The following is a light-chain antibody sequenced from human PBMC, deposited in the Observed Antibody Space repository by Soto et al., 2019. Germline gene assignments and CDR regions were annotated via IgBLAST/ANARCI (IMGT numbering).Light chain of an antibody. V-gene: IGKV1-39*01. CDR1: QSISSY. J-gene: IGKJ2*01. CDR2: AAS. CDR3: QQSYSTQYT. Sequence: DIQMTQSPSSLSASVGDRVTTTCRASQSISSYLNWYQQKPGKAPKLLIYAASSLQSGVPSRFSGSGSGTDFTLTISSLQPEDFATYYCQQSYSTQYTFGQGTKLEIK.